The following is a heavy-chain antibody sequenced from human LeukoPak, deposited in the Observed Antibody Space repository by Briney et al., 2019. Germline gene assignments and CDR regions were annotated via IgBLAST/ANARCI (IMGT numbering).Heavy chain of an antibody. CDR2: IWYDGSNK. V-gene: IGHV3-33*01. Sequence: PGRSLRLSCAASGFTFSSYGMHWVRQAPGKGLEWVAVIWYDGSNKYYADSVKGRFTISRDNSKNTLYLQMNSLRAEDTAVYYCAREGVRDAFDIWGQGTMVTVSS. J-gene: IGHJ3*02. D-gene: IGHD2-8*01. CDR3: AREGVRDAFDI. CDR1: GFTFSSYG.